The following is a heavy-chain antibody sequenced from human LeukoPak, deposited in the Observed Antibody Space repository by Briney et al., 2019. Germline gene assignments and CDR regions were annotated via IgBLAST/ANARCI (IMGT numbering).Heavy chain of an antibody. CDR1: GGSISSSSYY. CDR2: IYHSGST. CDR3: AREYSGSRHFDY. D-gene: IGHD3-10*01. Sequence: ASETLSLTCTVSGGSISSSSYYWGWIRQPPGKGLEWIGSIYHSGSTYYNPSLKSRVTISVDTSKNQFSLKLSSVTAADTAVYYCAREYSGSRHFDYWGQGTLVTVSS. J-gene: IGHJ4*02. V-gene: IGHV4-39*07.